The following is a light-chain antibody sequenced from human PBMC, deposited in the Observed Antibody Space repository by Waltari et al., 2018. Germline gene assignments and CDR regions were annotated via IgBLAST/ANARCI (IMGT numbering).Light chain of an antibody. CDR2: KVT. CDR3: MQSIKDPRT. V-gene: IGKV2D-29*02. Sequence: DIVMTQTPLSLPVTPGEPASISCRSSQSLLHSNGNTYLHWYLQKPGQSPRLLIYKVTNRESGVPDRFSGSGSGTDFTLKISMVEPEDVGVYYCMQSIKDPRTFGQGTKVEIK. CDR1: QSLLHSNGNTY. J-gene: IGKJ1*01.